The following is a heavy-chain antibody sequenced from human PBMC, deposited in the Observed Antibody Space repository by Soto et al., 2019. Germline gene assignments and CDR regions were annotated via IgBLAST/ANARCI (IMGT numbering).Heavy chain of an antibody. V-gene: IGHV3-64*04. CDR3: AKKATIQLGYCSGGSCKIDY. CDR1: GFSFSSYA. Sequence: GGSLRLSCSASGFSFSSYALHWVRQAPGQGLEYVSGISNNGGSTYYADSVKGRFTISRDNSNNTLYLQMNSLRAEDTAVYYCAKKATIQLGYCSGGSCKIDYWGQGTLVTVSS. J-gene: IGHJ4*02. CDR2: ISNNGGST. D-gene: IGHD2-15*01.